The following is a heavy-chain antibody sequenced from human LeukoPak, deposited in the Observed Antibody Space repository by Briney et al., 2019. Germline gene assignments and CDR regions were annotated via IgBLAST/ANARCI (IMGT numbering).Heavy chain of an antibody. CDR1: GFSFSTYD. D-gene: IGHD6-19*01. Sequence: TGGSLRLSCAGSGFSFSTYDMLWVRQAPGKGLEWVSAIGSGGDTYYAGSVKGRFTISRESANNSFYLQMNSLNAGDTAVYFCAGAVAGTDEIDSWGQGTLVTVSS. CDR3: AGAVAGTDEIDS. CDR2: IGSGGDT. J-gene: IGHJ4*02. V-gene: IGHV3-13*01.